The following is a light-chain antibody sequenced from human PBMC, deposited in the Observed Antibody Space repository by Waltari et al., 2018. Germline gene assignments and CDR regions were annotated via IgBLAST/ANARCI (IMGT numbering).Light chain of an antibody. Sequence: QSALTQPASVSGSPGQSISISCTGISSDIGGYNSVSCYQHHPGKAPKLLLYDVFNRPSGVSNRFSGSKSGNAASLAISGLQVEDEAVYYCSSYISSPPHVVFGEGTKLTVL. CDR3: SSYISSPPHVV. V-gene: IGLV2-14*03. CDR1: SSDIGGYNS. CDR2: DVF. J-gene: IGLJ2*01.